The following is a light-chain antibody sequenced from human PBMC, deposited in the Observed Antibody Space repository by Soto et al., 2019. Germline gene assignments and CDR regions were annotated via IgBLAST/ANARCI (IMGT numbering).Light chain of an antibody. J-gene: IGLJ1*01. CDR1: SSDIGAFTF. V-gene: IGLV2-14*03. Sequence: QSALTQPASVSGSPGQSITISWTGTSSDIGAFTFVSWYQQHPGKVPKLMIFDVNRRPSGVSDRFSGSKSGNTASLTISGLQAEDEGDYYCSSYTSSSTHVFGSGTKLTVL. CDR3: SSYTSSSTHV. CDR2: DVN.